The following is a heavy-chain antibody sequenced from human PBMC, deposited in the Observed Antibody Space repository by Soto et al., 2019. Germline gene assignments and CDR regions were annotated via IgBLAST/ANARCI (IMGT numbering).Heavy chain of an antibody. J-gene: IGHJ3*02. CDR3: ARPRGCGGDCSEIFDDAFDI. CDR2: IIPIFGTA. Sequence: QVQLVQSGAEVKKPGSSVKVSCKASGGTFSSYAISWVRQAPGQGLEWMGGIIPIFGTANYAQKFQGRVTITADESTSTAYMELSSLRSEDTAVYYCARPRGCGGDCSEIFDDAFDIWGQGTMVTVSS. V-gene: IGHV1-69*01. D-gene: IGHD2-21*02. CDR1: GGTFSSYA.